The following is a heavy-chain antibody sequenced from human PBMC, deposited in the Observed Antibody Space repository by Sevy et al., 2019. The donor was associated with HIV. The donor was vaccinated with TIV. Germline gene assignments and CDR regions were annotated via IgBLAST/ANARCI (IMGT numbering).Heavy chain of an antibody. CDR3: VRGLQTHCDRTACPLDH. V-gene: IGHV3-13*01. CDR2: IGTLGDT. Sequence: GGSLRLSCAGYGFSFSGSDMHWVRQPTGKGLEWISSIGTLGDTFYVDSVKGRFTISRDNAKSSLYLEMSSLRAGDTALYYCVRGLQTHCDRTACPLDHWVQGTLVTVSS. D-gene: IGHD2-21*01. CDR1: GFSFSGSD. J-gene: IGHJ5*02.